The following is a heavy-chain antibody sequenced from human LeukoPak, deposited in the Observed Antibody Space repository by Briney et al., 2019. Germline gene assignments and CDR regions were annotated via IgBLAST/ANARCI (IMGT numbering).Heavy chain of an antibody. CDR3: AGHHPRNTVDF. D-gene: IGHD2/OR15-2a*01. V-gene: IGHV4-34*01. CDR2: INHSGST. CDR1: GGSFSGYY. J-gene: IGHJ4*02. Sequence: PSETLSLTCAVYGGSFSGYYWSWIRQPPGKGLEWIGEINHSGSTNYNPSLKSRVTISVDTSKNRFSLKLSSVTAADTAVYYCAGHHPRNTVDFWGQGTLVTVSS.